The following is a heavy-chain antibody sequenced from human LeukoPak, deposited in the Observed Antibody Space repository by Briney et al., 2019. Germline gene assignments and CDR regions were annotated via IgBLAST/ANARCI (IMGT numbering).Heavy chain of an antibody. D-gene: IGHD2-15*01. J-gene: IGHJ4*02. CDR1: GFTFSSYD. CDR2: IGTAGDT. CDR3: ARGRSPYCSGGSCYSPEFDY. Sequence: SGGSLRLSYAASGFTFSSYDMHWVRQVTGKGLEWVSGIGTAGDTDSPGSVKGRFSISRENAKNSLYLQMNSLRAGDTAVYYCARGRSPYCSGGSCYSPEFDYWGQGTLVTVSS. V-gene: IGHV3-13*01.